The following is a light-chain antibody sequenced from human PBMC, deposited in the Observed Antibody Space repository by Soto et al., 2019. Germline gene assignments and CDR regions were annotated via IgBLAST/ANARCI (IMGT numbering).Light chain of an antibody. CDR1: QSLQHNNGNTL. CDR2: LAS. Sequence: EIVMTQSPLSLTVTPGEPASISCKSSQSLQHNNGNTLLDWYMQKPGQSPQLLIYLASRRAPGAPDRVSGSGSGTDFTLRISTVEADDAAIYYCIQALQTPRTFGQGTTLEI. V-gene: IGKV2-28*01. CDR3: IQALQTPRT. J-gene: IGKJ1*01.